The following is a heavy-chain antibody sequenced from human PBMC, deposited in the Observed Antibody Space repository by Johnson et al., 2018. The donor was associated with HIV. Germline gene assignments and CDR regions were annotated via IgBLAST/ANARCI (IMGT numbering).Heavy chain of an antibody. Sequence: VQLVESGGGVVQPGRSLRLSCAASGFTFSSYAMHWVRQAPGKGLEWVANIKEDGSEEYYVDSMEGRFTISRDNAKNSLYLQMNSLRAGDTAVYYWARGSGSSIGARGAFDIWGQGTMVTVSS. V-gene: IGHV3-7*04. CDR3: ARGSGSSIGARGAFDI. CDR1: GFTFSSYA. D-gene: IGHD6-6*01. J-gene: IGHJ3*02. CDR2: IKEDGSEE.